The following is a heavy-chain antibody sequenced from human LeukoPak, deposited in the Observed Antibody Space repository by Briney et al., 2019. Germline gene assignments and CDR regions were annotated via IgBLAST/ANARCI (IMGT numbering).Heavy chain of an antibody. D-gene: IGHD3-3*01. Sequence: GGSLRLSCAASGFTFDDYAMHWLRQAPGKGLEWVSLIGWDGGSTYYADSVKGRFTISRDNSKNSLYLQMNSLRAEDTALYYCAKDSHAFKYDFWSGFDYWGQGTLVTVSS. V-gene: IGHV3-43D*04. CDR1: GFTFDDYA. J-gene: IGHJ4*02. CDR2: IGWDGGST. CDR3: AKDSHAFKYDFWSGFDY.